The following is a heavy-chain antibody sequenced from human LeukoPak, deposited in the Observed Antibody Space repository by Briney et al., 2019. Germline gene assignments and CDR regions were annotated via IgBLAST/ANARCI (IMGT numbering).Heavy chain of an antibody. CDR3: AKDGLPGLYCGGDCYNNWFDP. D-gene: IGHD2-21*02. CDR2: ISWSSGSI. Sequence: GGSLRLSCAASGFTFDDYAMHWVRQAPGKGLGWVSGISWSSGSIGYADSVKGRFTISRDNAKNSLYLQMNSLRAEDTALYYCAKDGLPGLYCGGDCYNNWFDPWGQGTLVTVSS. J-gene: IGHJ5*02. V-gene: IGHV3-9*01. CDR1: GFTFDDYA.